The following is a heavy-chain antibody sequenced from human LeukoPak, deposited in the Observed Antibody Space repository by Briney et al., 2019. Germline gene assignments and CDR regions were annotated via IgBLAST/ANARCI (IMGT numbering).Heavy chain of an antibody. CDR1: GFRFSDFT. D-gene: IGHD4-17*01. Sequence: GGSLRLSCSASGFRFSDFTMTWVRQAPGKGLEWVSAISGSGGSTYYADSVKGRFTISRDNSKNTLYLQMNSLRAEDTAVYYCAKMTTVITNDAFDIWGQGTMVTVSS. V-gene: IGHV3-23*01. CDR3: AKMTTVITNDAFDI. J-gene: IGHJ3*02. CDR2: ISGSGGST.